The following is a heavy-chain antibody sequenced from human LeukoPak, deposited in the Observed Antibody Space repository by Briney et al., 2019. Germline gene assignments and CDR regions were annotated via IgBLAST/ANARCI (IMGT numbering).Heavy chain of an antibody. Sequence: GGSLRLSCAASGFTFSSYAMSWVRQAPGKGLEWVSAISGSGGSTYYADSVKGRFTISRDNSKNTLYLQMNSLRAEDTAVYYCATDGSWVDAFDIWGQGTMVTVSS. CDR3: ATDGSWVDAFDI. V-gene: IGHV3-23*01. CDR2: ISGSGGST. J-gene: IGHJ3*02. D-gene: IGHD1-26*01. CDR1: GFTFSSYA.